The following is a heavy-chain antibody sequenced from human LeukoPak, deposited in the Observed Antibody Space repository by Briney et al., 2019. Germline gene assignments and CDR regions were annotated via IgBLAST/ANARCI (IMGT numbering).Heavy chain of an antibody. D-gene: IGHD2-15*01. CDR2: ISSSGGST. J-gene: IGHJ6*02. CDR1: GFTFSNYA. Sequence: GGSLRLSCAASGFTFSNYAMNWVRQAPGKGLEWVSGISSSGGSTYYADSVKGRFTISRDNSKNTLYLQMNSLRAEDTAVYYCARDNFFKYCSGGSCYSDHYYGMDVWGQGTTVTVSS. CDR3: ARDNFFKYCSGGSCYSDHYYGMDV. V-gene: IGHV3-23*01.